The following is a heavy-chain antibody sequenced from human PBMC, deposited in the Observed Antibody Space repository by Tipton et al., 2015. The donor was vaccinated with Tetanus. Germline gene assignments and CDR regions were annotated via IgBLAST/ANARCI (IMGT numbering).Heavy chain of an antibody. D-gene: IGHD6-19*01. CDR1: GGSISSSY. J-gene: IGHJ6*02. Sequence: TLSLTCTASGGSISSSYWNWIRQPPGKGLEWIGYIYYSGSTYYNPSLKSRVTISVDTSKNQFSLKLSSVTAADTAVYYCARVVEVAVAGMGLYYYYGMDVWGQGTTVTVSS. CDR3: ARVVEVAVAGMGLYYYYGMDV. V-gene: IGHV4-59*12. CDR2: IYYSGST.